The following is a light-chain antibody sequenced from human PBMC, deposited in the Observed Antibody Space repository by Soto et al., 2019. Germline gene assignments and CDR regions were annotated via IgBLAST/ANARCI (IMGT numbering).Light chain of an antibody. CDR2: DAS. V-gene: IGKV3-20*01. J-gene: IGKJ5*01. CDR3: QKYGSSPLIS. CDR1: QSVSSN. Sequence: EIVLTQSPGTLSLSPGERATLSCRASQSVSSNLAWYQQKPGQAPRLLIYDASNRATGIPDRFSGSGSGRDFTLTISGLEPEDFAVYYCQKYGSSPLISFGQGTRLEIK.